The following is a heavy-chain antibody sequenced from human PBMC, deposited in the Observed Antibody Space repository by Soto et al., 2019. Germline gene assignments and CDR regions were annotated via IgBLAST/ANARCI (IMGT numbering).Heavy chain of an antibody. J-gene: IGHJ4*02. CDR1: GFTFSSYA. CDR2: ISGSGGST. Sequence: EVQLLESGGGLVQPGGSLRLSCAASGFTFSSYAMSCVRQAPGKGLEWVSAISGSGGSTYYADSVKGRFTISRDNSKNTLYLQMNSLRAEDTAVYYCARTYTYGSGSYSMVYFDYWGQGTLVTVSS. V-gene: IGHV3-23*01. D-gene: IGHD3-10*01. CDR3: ARTYTYGSGSYSMVYFDY.